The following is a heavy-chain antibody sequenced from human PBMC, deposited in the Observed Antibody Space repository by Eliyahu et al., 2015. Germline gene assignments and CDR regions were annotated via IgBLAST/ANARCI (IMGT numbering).Heavy chain of an antibody. D-gene: IGHD4-11*01. V-gene: IGHV1-18*01. CDR3: ARDNDYQVDY. Sequence: XVQLVQSGAEVXKPXASVXVSCXXSGYTFTSYGISWVRQAPGQGLEWMGWISAYNGNTNYAQNLQGRVTMTTDTSTSTAYMELRSLRSDDTAMYYCARDNDYQVDYWGQGTLVTVSS. CDR2: ISAYNGNT. CDR1: GYTFTSYG. J-gene: IGHJ4*02.